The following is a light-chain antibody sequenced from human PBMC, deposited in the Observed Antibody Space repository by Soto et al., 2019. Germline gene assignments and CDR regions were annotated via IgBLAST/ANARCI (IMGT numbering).Light chain of an antibody. J-gene: IGLJ3*02. CDR2: DVS. CDR3: CSFAGSYTFWV. CDR1: SSDVGDYNY. Sequence: QSALTQPRSVSGSPGQSVTISCTGTSSDVGDYNYVSWYQQYPGKAPKLVIYDVSKRPSGVPDRFSGSKSGNTASLTISGLQAEDEAEYYCCSFAGSYTFWVFGGGTQLPVL. V-gene: IGLV2-11*01.